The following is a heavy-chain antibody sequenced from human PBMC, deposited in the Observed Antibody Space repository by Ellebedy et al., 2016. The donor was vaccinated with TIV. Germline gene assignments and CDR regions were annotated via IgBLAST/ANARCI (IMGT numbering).Heavy chain of an antibody. V-gene: IGHV3-7*01. J-gene: IGHJ4*02. D-gene: IGHD6-19*01. Sequence: GESLKISCAASGFTFSDCWMTWVRQAPGKGLEWVANIKQDGGALHYADSVKGRFTISRDNAKNSLYLQMNSLRAEDTAVYYCARDAPPEDSSGFLDYWGQGTLVTVSS. CDR3: ARDAPPEDSSGFLDY. CDR1: GFTFSDCW. CDR2: IKQDGGAL.